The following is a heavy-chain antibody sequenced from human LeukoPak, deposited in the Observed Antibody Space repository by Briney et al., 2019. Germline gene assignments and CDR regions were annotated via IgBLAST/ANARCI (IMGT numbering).Heavy chain of an antibody. CDR3: ARHSRGTIVVGTFDF. J-gene: IGHJ4*02. CDR1: GYSFTNYW. V-gene: IGHV5-51*01. Sequence: GESLKISCKGSGYSFTNYWIGWVRQMPGKGLEWMGIIYPGDSDTRYSPSFQGQVTISADKSISTAYLQWSSLKASGTAMYYCARHSRGTIVVGTFDFWGQGTLVTVSS. CDR2: IYPGDSDT. D-gene: IGHD3-22*01.